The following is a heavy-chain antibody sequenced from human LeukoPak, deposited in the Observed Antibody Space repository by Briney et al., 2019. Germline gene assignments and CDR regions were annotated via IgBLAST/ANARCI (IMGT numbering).Heavy chain of an antibody. CDR2: INPNSGGT. D-gene: IGHD5-18*01. Sequence: APVKVSCKASGYTFTGYYMHWVRQAPGQGREWLGWINPNSGGTNYAQKFQGRVTMTWDTSISTAYMELSRLRSDDTAVYYCARDLAMTGYFDYWGQGTLVTVSS. CDR3: ARDLAMTGYFDY. J-gene: IGHJ4*02. V-gene: IGHV1-2*02. CDR1: GYTFTGYY.